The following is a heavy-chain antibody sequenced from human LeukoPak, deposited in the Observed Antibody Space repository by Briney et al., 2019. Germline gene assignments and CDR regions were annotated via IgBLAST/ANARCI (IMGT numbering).Heavy chain of an antibody. Sequence: PGGSLRLSCAASGFTVSNNYMSWVRQAPGKGLEWVSVILDSGPTYYADSVRGRFTISRDNSMNTLYLQMNNLRAEDTGVYYCARGYERDPFDIWGQGTMVTVSS. J-gene: IGHJ3*02. CDR1: GFTVSNNY. CDR2: ILDSGPT. D-gene: IGHD1-1*01. V-gene: IGHV3-66*01. CDR3: ARGYERDPFDI.